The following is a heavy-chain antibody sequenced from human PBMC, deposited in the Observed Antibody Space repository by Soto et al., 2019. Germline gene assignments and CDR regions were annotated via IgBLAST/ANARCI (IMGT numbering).Heavy chain of an antibody. J-gene: IGHJ4*02. CDR2: IWYDGSNK. CDR1: GFTFSSYG. D-gene: IGHD3-10*01. Sequence: SLRLSCAASGFTFSSYGMHWVRQAPGKGLEWVAVIWYDGSNKYYADSVKGRFTISRDNSKNTLYLQMNSLRAEDTAVYYCARDYMVRGVPDYWGQGTLVTVSS. V-gene: IGHV3-33*01. CDR3: ARDYMVRGVPDY.